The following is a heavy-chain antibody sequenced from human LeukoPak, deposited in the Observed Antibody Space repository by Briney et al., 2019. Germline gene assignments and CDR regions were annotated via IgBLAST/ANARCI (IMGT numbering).Heavy chain of an antibody. D-gene: IGHD4-17*01. V-gene: IGHV3-30-3*01. Sequence: GGSLRLSCAASGFTFSSYAMHWVRQAPGKGLEWVAVISYDGSNKYYADSVKGRFTISRDNSKNTPYLQMNSLRAEDTAVYYCARETGSAVGSTDFDYWGQGTLVTVSS. CDR1: GFTFSSYA. J-gene: IGHJ4*02. CDR3: ARETGSAVGSTDFDY. CDR2: ISYDGSNK.